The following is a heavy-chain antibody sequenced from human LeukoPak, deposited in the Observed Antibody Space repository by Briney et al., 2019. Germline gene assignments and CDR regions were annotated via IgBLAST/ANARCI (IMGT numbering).Heavy chain of an antibody. Sequence: PSETLSLTCSVSGGSISSYYWSWIRQPPGEGLDWIGYIYYSGSTNYNPSLKSRVTISVDTSKNQFSLNLSSVSAADTAVYYCARLSKYGSGTYYPDVWGQGTTVSVSS. D-gene: IGHD3-10*01. CDR3: ARLSKYGSGTYYPDV. J-gene: IGHJ6*02. CDR2: IYYSGST. V-gene: IGHV4-59*08. CDR1: GGSISSYY.